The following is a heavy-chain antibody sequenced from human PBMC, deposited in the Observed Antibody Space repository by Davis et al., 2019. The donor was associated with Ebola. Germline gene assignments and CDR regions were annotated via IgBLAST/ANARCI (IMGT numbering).Heavy chain of an antibody. J-gene: IGHJ3*02. V-gene: IGHV1-8*01. CDR3: ARGRGTMIVVVIGAFDI. CDR1: GYTFTSYD. CDR2: MNPNSGNT. D-gene: IGHD3-22*01. Sequence: ASVKVSCKASGYTFTSYDINWVRQATGQGLEWMGWMNPNSGNTGYAQKFQGRVTMTRNTSISTAYMELSSLRSEDTAVYYCARGRGTMIVVVIGAFDIWGQGTMVTVSP.